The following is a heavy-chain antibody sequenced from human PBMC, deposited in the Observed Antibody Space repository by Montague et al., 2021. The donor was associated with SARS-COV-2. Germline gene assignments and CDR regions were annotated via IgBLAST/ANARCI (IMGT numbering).Heavy chain of an antibody. CDR1: GDSISTDNW. CDR3: ARFAYRLLFIASYYGMDV. Sequence: SETLSLTCVVSGDSISTDNWWTWVRLPPGKGLEWVGEIYHTGSTKYKPSLKSRVTISVDTSKNQFSLKLSSVTAADTAVYYCARFAYRLLFIASYYGMDVWGQGTTATVSS. CDR2: IYHTGST. D-gene: IGHD2-2*01. J-gene: IGHJ6*02. V-gene: IGHV4-4*02.